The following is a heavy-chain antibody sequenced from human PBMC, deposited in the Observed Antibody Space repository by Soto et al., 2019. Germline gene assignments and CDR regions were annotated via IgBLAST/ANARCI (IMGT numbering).Heavy chain of an antibody. J-gene: IGHJ6*02. V-gene: IGHV1-3*01. D-gene: IGHD3-10*01. CDR3: ARLGDMVRGVIMYYYYGMDV. Sequence: GESLKISCKGSGYSFTSYWISWVRQNPGKSLEWMGWINAGNGNTKYSQKFQGRVTITRDTSASTAYMELSSLRSEDTAVYYCARLGDMVRGVIMYYYYGMDVWGQGTTVTVSS. CDR2: INAGNGNT. CDR1: GYSFTSYW.